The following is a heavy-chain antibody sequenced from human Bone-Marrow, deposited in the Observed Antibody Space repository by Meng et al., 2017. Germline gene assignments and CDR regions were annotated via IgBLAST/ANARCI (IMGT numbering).Heavy chain of an antibody. Sequence: GSLRLSCVVSGGSFSDYYWSWIRQPPGKGLEWIGEINHSGSTNYNPSLESRATISVDTSQNNLSLKLSSVTAADTAVYYCARDARRAAAPFDIWGQGTMVTVSS. CDR2: INHSGST. V-gene: IGHV4-34*01. CDR3: ARDARRAAAPFDI. J-gene: IGHJ3*02. D-gene: IGHD2-2*01. CDR1: GGSFSDYY.